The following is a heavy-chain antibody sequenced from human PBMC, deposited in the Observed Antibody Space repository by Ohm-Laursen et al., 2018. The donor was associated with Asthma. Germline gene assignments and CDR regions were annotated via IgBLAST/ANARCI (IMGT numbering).Heavy chain of an antibody. CDR1: GYTFTGYS. CDR2: INPNSGGT. J-gene: IGHJ6*02. CDR3: ARDERLRNYYYGMDV. D-gene: IGHD4-17*01. V-gene: IGHV1-2*06. Sequence: ASVKVSCKASGYTFTGYSMHWVRQAPGQGLEWMGRINPNSGGTNYAQKFQGRVTMTRDTSISTAYMELSRLRSDDTAAYYCARDERLRNYYYGMDVWGQGTTVTVSS.